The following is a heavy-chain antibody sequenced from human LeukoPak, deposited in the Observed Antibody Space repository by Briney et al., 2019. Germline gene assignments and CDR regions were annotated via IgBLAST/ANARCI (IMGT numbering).Heavy chain of an antibody. Sequence: GGSLRLSCAASGFTFSTYSMNWVRQAPGKGLEWVSYISSSSNTIYYADSVKGRFTVSRDNAKNSLYLQMNSPRVDDTAVYYCAPGYCSSSSCTHYFDYWSQGTLVTVSS. CDR3: APGYCSSSSCTHYFDY. CDR1: GFTFSTYS. V-gene: IGHV3-48*01. D-gene: IGHD2-2*01. CDR2: ISSSSNTI. J-gene: IGHJ4*02.